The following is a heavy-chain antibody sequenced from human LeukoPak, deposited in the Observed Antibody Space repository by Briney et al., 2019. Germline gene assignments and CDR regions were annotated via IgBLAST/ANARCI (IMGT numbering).Heavy chain of an antibody. CDR3: ATRSELYSYYYMDV. J-gene: IGHJ6*03. D-gene: IGHD1-26*01. CDR1: GGSIRSSSYY. V-gene: IGHV4-39*01. CDR2: IYYSGST. Sequence: SETLSLTCTVSGGSIRSSSYYWGWIRQPPGKGLEWIGSIYYSGSTYYNPSLKSRVTISADTSKNQFSLKLSSVTAADTAVYYCATRSELYSYYYMDVWGKRTTVTISS.